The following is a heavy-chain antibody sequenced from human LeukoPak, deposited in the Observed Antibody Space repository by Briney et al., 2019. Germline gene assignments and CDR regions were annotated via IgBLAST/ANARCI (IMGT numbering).Heavy chain of an antibody. Sequence: GGSLRLSCAASGFTFSSYSMNWVRQAPGKGLEWVSSISSSSSYIYYADSVKGRFTISRDNANNSLYLQMNSLRAEDTAVYYCARDLSGYSGYDLFYWGQGTLVTVSS. CDR3: ARDLSGYSGYDLFY. J-gene: IGHJ4*02. CDR2: ISSSSSYI. D-gene: IGHD5-12*01. CDR1: GFTFSSYS. V-gene: IGHV3-21*01.